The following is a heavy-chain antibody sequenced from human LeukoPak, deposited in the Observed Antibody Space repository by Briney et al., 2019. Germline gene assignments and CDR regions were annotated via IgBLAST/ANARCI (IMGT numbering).Heavy chain of an antibody. Sequence: GGSLRLSCAASGFTFSSYSMNWVRQAPGKGLEWVSYISSSSNTIYYADSVKGRFTISRDNAKNSLYLQMNSLRAEDTAVYYCARNDYGDYYYYMDVWGKGTTVTISS. CDR2: ISSSSNTI. CDR1: GFTFSSYS. D-gene: IGHD4-17*01. J-gene: IGHJ6*03. CDR3: ARNDYGDYYYYMDV. V-gene: IGHV3-48*01.